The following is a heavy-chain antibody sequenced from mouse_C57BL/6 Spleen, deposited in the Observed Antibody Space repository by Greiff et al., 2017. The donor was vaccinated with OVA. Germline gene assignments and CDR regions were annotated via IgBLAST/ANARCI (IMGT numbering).Heavy chain of an antibody. CDR2: ISSGSSTI. Sequence: EVQRVESGGGLVKPGGSLKLSCAASGFTFSDYGMHWVRQAPEKGLEWVAYISSGSSTIYYADTVKGRFTISRANAKNTLFLQMTSLRSEDTAMYYCGRAGGNYAMDHWGQGTSVTVSS. CDR3: GRAGGNYAMDH. J-gene: IGHJ4*01. D-gene: IGHD4-1*01. CDR1: GFTFSDYG. V-gene: IGHV5-17*01.